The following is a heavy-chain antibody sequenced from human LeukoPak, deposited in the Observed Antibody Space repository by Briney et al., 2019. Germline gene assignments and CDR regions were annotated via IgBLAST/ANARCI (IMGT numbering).Heavy chain of an antibody. D-gene: IGHD2-21*01. CDR2: INHSGST. CDR3: ARAEGEYFDY. Sequence: SETLSLTCAVYGGSFSGYYWSWIRQPPGKGLEWIGEINHSGSTNYNPSLKSRVTISVDTSKNQLSLKLSSVTAADTAVYYCARAEGEYFDYWGQGTLVTVSS. V-gene: IGHV4-34*01. CDR1: GGSFSGYY. J-gene: IGHJ4*02.